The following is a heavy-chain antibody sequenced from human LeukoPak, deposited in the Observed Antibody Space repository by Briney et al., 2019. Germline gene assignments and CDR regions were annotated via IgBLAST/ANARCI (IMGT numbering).Heavy chain of an antibody. J-gene: IGHJ4*02. Sequence: SETLSLTCTVSGGSISSSSYYWGWIRQPPGRGLEWIGSIYYSGSTYYNPSLKSRVTISVDTSKNQFSLKLSSVTAADTAVYYCARPLNDYGGDYWGQGTLVTVSS. CDR1: GGSISSSSYY. D-gene: IGHD4-23*01. V-gene: IGHV4-39*01. CDR3: ARPLNDYGGDY. CDR2: IYYSGST.